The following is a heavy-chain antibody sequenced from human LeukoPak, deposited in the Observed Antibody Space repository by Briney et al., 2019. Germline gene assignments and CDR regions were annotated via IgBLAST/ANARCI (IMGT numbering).Heavy chain of an antibody. V-gene: IGHV3-7*03. Sequence: GGSLRLSCAASGFTFSSYWMSWVRQAPGRGLEWVANINQDGSETYYVDSVKGRFTISRDNAKNSLYLQMNSLRAEDTAVYYCAKGYSYGYLDYWGQGTLVTVSS. D-gene: IGHD5-18*01. CDR1: GFTFSSYW. J-gene: IGHJ4*02. CDR2: INQDGSET. CDR3: AKGYSYGYLDY.